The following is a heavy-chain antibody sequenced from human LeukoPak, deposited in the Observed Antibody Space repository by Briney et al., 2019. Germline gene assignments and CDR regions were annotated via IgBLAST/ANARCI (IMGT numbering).Heavy chain of an antibody. CDR2: IYYSGTT. Sequence: PSETLSLTCIVSGGSISSYYWRWIRQPPGKGLEWIGYIYYSGTTDYNPSLKSRVTISVDTSKNQFSLKLSSVTAADTAVYYCARGVYIAAAQYGYWGQGTLVTVSS. J-gene: IGHJ4*02. CDR1: GGSISSYY. CDR3: ARGVYIAAAQYGY. D-gene: IGHD6-13*01. V-gene: IGHV4-59*01.